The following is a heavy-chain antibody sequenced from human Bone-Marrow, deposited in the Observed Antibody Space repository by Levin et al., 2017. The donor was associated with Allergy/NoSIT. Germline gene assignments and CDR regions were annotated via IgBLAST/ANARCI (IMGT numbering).Heavy chain of an antibody. D-gene: IGHD5-18*01. Sequence: PSETLSLTCAVSGDSISAFNWWTWVRQPPGKGLEWIGEIHLGGATNYNPSLKSRVAMSIDQSKNQFSLKLNSVTAADTALYYCATSTYSYAWGYWGQGTLVTVSS. J-gene: IGHJ4*02. CDR3: ATSTYSYAWGY. CDR1: GDSISAFNW. CDR2: IHLGGAT. V-gene: IGHV4-4*02.